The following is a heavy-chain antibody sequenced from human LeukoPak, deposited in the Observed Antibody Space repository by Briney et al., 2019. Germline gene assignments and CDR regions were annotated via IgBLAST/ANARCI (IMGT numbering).Heavy chain of an antibody. V-gene: IGHV3-30*18. CDR3: AKDSSYASGSCYCVED. Sequence: GGSLRLSCAASGFSFSSYGMHWVRQAPGKGLEWVAVISYEGSNKYYADSVKGRFTISRDNSKNTLYLQMNSLRAEDTAVYYCAKDSSYASGSCYCVEDWGQGTLVTVSS. CDR1: GFSFSSYG. CDR2: ISYEGSNK. J-gene: IGHJ4*02. D-gene: IGHD3-10*01.